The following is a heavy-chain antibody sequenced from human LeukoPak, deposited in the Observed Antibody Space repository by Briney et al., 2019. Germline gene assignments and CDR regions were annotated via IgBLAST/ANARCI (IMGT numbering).Heavy chain of an antibody. CDR3: ARAPENSGYDYFDY. J-gene: IGHJ4*02. D-gene: IGHD5-12*01. CDR2: LSAYTGNT. Sequence: ASVQVSCKASGYTFTSYGISWVRQAPGQGLEWMGWLSAYTGNTNYAQNLQGRVTMTTDTSTNTAYMELRSLRSDDTAVYYCARAPENSGYDYFDYWGQGTLVTVSS. CDR1: GYTFTSYG. V-gene: IGHV1-18*01.